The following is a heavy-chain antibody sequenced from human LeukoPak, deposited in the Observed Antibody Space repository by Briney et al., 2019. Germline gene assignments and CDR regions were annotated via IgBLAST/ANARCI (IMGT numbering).Heavy chain of an antibody. CDR2: ISSSSSYI. V-gene: IGHV3-21*01. CDR3: ARGVGSWTPYYFDY. D-gene: IGHD6-13*01. J-gene: IGHJ4*02. Sequence: PGGSLRLSCAASGFTFSNYAMNWVRQAPGKGLEWVSSISSSSSYIYYADSVKGRFTISRDNAKNSLYLQMNSLRAEDTAVYYCARGVGSWTPYYFDYWGQGTLVTVSS. CDR1: GFTFSNYA.